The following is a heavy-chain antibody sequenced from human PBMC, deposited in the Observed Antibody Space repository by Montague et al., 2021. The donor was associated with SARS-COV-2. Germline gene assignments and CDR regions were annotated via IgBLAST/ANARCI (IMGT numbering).Heavy chain of an antibody. CDR1: GFTFSNYD. D-gene: IGHD3-16*02. V-gene: IGHV3-48*03. Sequence: SLRLSCAASGFTFSNYDMNRVRQAPGKGPEWISYISTSAYTTSYAGSVKGRFTISRDNGKNSLYLQMNSLRVEDTAVYYCTRDYRSIAGDGLDIWGQGTKVTVSS. CDR2: ISTSAYTT. J-gene: IGHJ3*02. CDR3: TRDYRSIAGDGLDI.